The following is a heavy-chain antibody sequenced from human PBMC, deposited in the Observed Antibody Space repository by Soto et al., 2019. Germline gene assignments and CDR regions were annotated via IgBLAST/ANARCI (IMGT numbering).Heavy chain of an antibody. CDR2: ISAYNGNT. J-gene: IGHJ4*02. D-gene: IGHD3-9*01. V-gene: IGHV1-18*01. CDR1: GYTFTSYG. CDR3: AKNPLLRYFDWPGYFDY. Sequence: QVQLVQSGAEVKKPGASVKVSCKASGYTFTSYGISWVRQAPGHGLEWMGWISAYNGNTNYAQKLQGRVTMTTDTSTSTAYMELRSLRSDDTAVYYCAKNPLLRYFDWPGYFDYWGQGTLVTVSS.